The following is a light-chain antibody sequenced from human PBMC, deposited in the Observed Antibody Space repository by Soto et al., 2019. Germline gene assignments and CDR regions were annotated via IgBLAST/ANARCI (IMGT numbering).Light chain of an antibody. J-gene: IGLJ2*01. CDR1: SSDVGGYNY. Sequence: QSALTQPASVSGSPGQSITISCTGTSSDVGGYNYVSWYQQHPGKAPKLMIYDASNRPSGVCNRFSGSKSGNTASLTISGLQAEDEADYYCSSYTSSSTVVFGGGTKLTVL. CDR3: SSYTSSSTVV. V-gene: IGLV2-14*01. CDR2: DAS.